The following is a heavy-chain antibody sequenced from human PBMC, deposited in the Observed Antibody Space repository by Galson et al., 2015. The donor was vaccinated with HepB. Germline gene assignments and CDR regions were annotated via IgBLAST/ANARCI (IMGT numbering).Heavy chain of an antibody. CDR3: ARGGGYSYGLDY. V-gene: IGHV3-21*01. CDR2: ISSSSSYI. D-gene: IGHD5-18*01. J-gene: IGHJ4*02. CDR1: GFTFSSYS. Sequence: SLRLSCAASGFTFSSYSMNWVRQAPGKGLEWVSSISSSSSYIYYADSVKGRFTISRDNAKNSLYLQMNSLRAEDTAVYYCARGGGYSYGLDYWGQGTLVTVSS.